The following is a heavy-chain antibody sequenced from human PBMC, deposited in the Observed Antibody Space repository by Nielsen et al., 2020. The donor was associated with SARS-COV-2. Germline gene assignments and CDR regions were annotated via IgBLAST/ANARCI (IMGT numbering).Heavy chain of an antibody. CDR2: IYPGDSDT. CDR3: ARPGYSSSSDYYFDY. J-gene: IGHJ4*02. V-gene: IGHV5-51*01. Sequence: GESLKISCKGSGYSFTSYWIGWVRQMPGKGLEWMGIIYPGDSDTNYSPSFQGHVTISADKSISTAYLQWSSLKASDTAMYYCARPGYSSSSDYYFDYWGQGTLVTVSS. D-gene: IGHD6-6*01. CDR1: GYSFTSYW.